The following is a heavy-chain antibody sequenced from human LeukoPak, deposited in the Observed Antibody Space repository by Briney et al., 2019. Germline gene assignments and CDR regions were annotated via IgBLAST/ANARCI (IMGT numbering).Heavy chain of an antibody. CDR2: IYSSGST. CDR1: GGSIRGYY. CDR3: ARDVARVILTGYYRTFDY. D-gene: IGHD3-9*01. Sequence: SETLSLTCNVSGGSIRGYYWSWIRQPPGKGLEWIGYIYSSGSTNYNPSLKSRVTMSVDTSKNQFSLKVNSVTAADTAVYYCARDVARVILTGYYRTFDYWGQGTLVTVSS. V-gene: IGHV4-59*01. J-gene: IGHJ4*02.